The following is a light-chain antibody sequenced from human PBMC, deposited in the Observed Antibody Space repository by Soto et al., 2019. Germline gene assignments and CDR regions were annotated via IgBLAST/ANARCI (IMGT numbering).Light chain of an antibody. CDR1: QSVGRN. V-gene: IGKV3-15*01. CDR3: QHYYSWPWT. CDR2: GAS. J-gene: IGKJ1*01. Sequence: EIVLTQSPDTLSLSPGERATLSCRASQSVGRNYLAWYQQKPGQAPRLLIYGASTRATGIPARFMGSGSGTEFTLTISSLQSEDFALYYCQHYYSWPWTFGQGTKVDIK.